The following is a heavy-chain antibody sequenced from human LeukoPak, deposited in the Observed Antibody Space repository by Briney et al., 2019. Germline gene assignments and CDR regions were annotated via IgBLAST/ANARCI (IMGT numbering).Heavy chain of an antibody. D-gene: IGHD3-22*01. J-gene: IGHJ3*02. V-gene: IGHV3-30-3*01. CDR3: ARDMYYYDSSGCFDI. Sequence: GGSPRLSCAASGFTFSSYAMHWVRQAPGKGLEWVAVISYDGSNKYYADSVKGRFTISRDNSKNTLYLQMNSLRAEDTAVYYCARDMYYYDSSGCFDIWGQGTMVTVSS. CDR1: GFTFSSYA. CDR2: ISYDGSNK.